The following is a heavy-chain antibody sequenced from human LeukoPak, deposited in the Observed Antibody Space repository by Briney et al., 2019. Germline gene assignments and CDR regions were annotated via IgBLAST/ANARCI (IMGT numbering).Heavy chain of an antibody. J-gene: IGHJ6*03. CDR2: IYTNGST. CDR3: ARDSPPVDYYYYYYMDV. D-gene: IGHD3-9*01. CDR1: GGSISSGSYY. Sequence: SETLSLTCTVSGGSISSGSYYWSWIRQPAGKGLEWIGRIYTNGSTNYNPSLKSRVTMSVDTSKNRFSLKLSSVTAADTAVYYCARDSPPVDYYYYYYMDVWGKGTTVTVSS. V-gene: IGHV4-61*02.